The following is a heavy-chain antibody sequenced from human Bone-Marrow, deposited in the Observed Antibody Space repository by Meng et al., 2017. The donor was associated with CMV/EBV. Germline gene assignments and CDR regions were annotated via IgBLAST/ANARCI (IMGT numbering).Heavy chain of an antibody. CDR1: GGSITGYY. CDR3: ARDIWEYQLLYSNWYYYVMDV. Sequence: SETLSLTCTVSGGSITGYYWSWFRQPPGKGLEWIGSIYYSGSTYYNPSLKSRVTISVDTSKNQCSLKLSTVTAADTAVYYCARDIWEYQLLYSNWYYYVMDVWGQGTTVTVSS. V-gene: IGHV4-59*12. J-gene: IGHJ6*02. CDR2: IYYSGST. D-gene: IGHD2-2*02.